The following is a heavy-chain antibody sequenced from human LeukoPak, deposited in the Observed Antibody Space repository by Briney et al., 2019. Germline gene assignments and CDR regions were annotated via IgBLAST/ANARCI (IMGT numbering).Heavy chain of an antibody. D-gene: IGHD3-22*01. CDR1: GGSISSSSYY. V-gene: IGHV4-39*01. Sequence: PSETLSLTCSVSGGSISSSSYYWGWIRQPPGEGLEWIGSLYYSGSTYYNASLKSRVTISVDTYKNQFSLKLSSVTAADTAVYYCAGGRPYYYDSSGYYRYWGQGTLVTVSS. CDR3: AGGRPYYYDSSGYYRY. CDR2: LYYSGST. J-gene: IGHJ4*02.